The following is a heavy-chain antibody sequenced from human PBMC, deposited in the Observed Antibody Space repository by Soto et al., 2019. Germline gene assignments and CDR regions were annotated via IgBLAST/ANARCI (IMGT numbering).Heavy chain of an antibody. CDR3: TTDGGDYGDYVNSSGAFDI. V-gene: IGHV3-15*01. CDR2: IKSKTDGGTT. J-gene: IGHJ3*02. CDR1: GFTFSNAW. Sequence: VQLVESGGGLVKPGGSLRLSCAASGFTFSNAWMSWVRQAPGKGLEWVGRIKSKTDGGTTDYAAPVKGRFTISRDDSKNTLYLQMNSLKTEDTAVYYCTTDGGDYGDYVNSSGAFDIWGQGTMVTVSS. D-gene: IGHD4-17*01.